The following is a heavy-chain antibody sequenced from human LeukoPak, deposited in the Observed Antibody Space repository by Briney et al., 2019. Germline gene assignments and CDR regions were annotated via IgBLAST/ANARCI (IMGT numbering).Heavy chain of an antibody. CDR2: ISYDGSNK. Sequence: PGGSLRLSCAASGFTFSSYAMHWVRQAPGKGLEWVAVISYDGSNKYYADSVKGRFTISRDNSKNTLYLQMNSLRAEDTAVYYCAKDQGNIPYYWGQGTLVTVSS. J-gene: IGHJ4*02. CDR1: GFTFSSYA. D-gene: IGHD4-23*01. CDR3: AKDQGNIPYY. V-gene: IGHV3-30-3*01.